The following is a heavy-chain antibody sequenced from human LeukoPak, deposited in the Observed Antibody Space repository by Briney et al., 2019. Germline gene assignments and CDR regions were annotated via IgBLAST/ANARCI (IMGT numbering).Heavy chain of an antibody. J-gene: IGHJ3*02. D-gene: IGHD6-6*01. CDR2: ISSSSNYI. CDR3: ARVTYSTSSAFDI. CDR1: GYTFSDYY. V-gene: IGHV3-11*06. Sequence: PGGSLRLSCAASGYTFSDYYMSWIRQAPGKGLEWVSSISSSSNYIYYADSVKGRFTISRDNAKNSLYLQMNSLRAEDTAVYYCARVTYSTSSAFDIWGQGTTVTVSS.